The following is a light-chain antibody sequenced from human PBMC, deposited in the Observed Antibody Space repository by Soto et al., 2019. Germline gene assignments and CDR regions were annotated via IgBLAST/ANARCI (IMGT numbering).Light chain of an antibody. J-gene: IGLJ1*01. CDR2: DVN. CDR1: SNDVGDYDY. Sequence: QSALTQPRSVSGSPGQSVTISCTGTSNDVGDYDYVSWYQQYPGKAPKLIIYDVNKRPSGVPDRFSGSKSGNTASLTISALQAEDEADYYCCSYAGRYTLVFGAWTKLTVL. V-gene: IGLV2-11*01. CDR3: CSYAGRYTLV.